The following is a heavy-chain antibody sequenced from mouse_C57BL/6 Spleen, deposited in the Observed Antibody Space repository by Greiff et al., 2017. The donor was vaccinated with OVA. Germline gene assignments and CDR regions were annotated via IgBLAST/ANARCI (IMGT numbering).Heavy chain of an antibody. D-gene: IGHD4-1*02. J-gene: IGHJ2*01. V-gene: IGHV1-64*01. CDR3: AREGPTGTMDDSDY. CDR1: GYTFTSYW. Sequence: QVQLQQPGAELVKPGASVKLSCKASGYTFTSYWMHWVKQSPGQGLEWIGMIHPHSGCPNYTATFKSKATLTVDKSSSTAYMQLSSLTSEDSAVYDCAREGPTGTMDDSDYWGQGTTLTVSA. CDR2: IHPHSGCP.